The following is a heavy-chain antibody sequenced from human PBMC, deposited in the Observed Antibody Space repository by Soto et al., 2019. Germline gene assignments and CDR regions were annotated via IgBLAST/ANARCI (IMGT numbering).Heavy chain of an antibody. CDR1: AFTFRSYA. Sequence: GGSLRLSCVASAFTFRSYAMHWVRQAPGKGLEWVAVISYDGTYKYYADSVKGRFTISRDNSKNTLYLQMSSLRPEDTAVYYCARDAIYDGSGYYGSYFDYWGQGSLVTVSS. V-gene: IGHV3-30-3*01. CDR2: ISYDGTYK. CDR3: ARDAIYDGSGYYGSYFDY. J-gene: IGHJ4*02. D-gene: IGHD3-22*01.